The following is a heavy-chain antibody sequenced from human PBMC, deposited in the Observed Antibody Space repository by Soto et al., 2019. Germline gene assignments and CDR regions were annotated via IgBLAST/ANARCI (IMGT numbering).Heavy chain of an antibody. D-gene: IGHD3-22*01. Sequence: SETLSLTCTVSGGSISSYYWSWIRQPPGKGLEWIGYIYYSGSTNYNPSLKSRVTISVDTSKNQFSLKLSSVTAADTAVYYCGRHLFLYYYDSSGYYLRDAFDIWGQGTMVTVS. CDR1: GGSISSYY. J-gene: IGHJ3*02. CDR3: GRHLFLYYYDSSGYYLRDAFDI. CDR2: IYYSGST. V-gene: IGHV4-59*08.